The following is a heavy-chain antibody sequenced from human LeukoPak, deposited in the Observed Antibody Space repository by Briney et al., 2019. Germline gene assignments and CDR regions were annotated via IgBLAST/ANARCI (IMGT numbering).Heavy chain of an antibody. CDR3: ARAKYYYDSSGYLDY. CDR2: IYYSGST. V-gene: IGHV4-59*01. CDR1: GGSISSYY. J-gene: IGHJ4*02. D-gene: IGHD3-22*01. Sequence: SETLSLTCTVSGGSISSYYWSWIRQPPGKGLGWIGYIYYSGSTNYNPSLKSRVTISVDTSKNQFSLKLSSVTAADTAVYYCARAKYYYDSSGYLDYWGQGTLVTVSS.